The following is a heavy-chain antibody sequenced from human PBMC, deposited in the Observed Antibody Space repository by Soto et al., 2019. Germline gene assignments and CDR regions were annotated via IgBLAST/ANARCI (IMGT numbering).Heavy chain of an antibody. J-gene: IGHJ6*03. Sequence: ASVKVSCKASGYTFTSYGISWVRQAPGQGLEWMGWISAYNGNTNYAQKLQGRVTMTTDTSTSTAYMELGSLRSDDTAVYYCAREVTIFGVDPSVPPDSPPNYYYYMDVWGKGTTVTVSS. D-gene: IGHD3-3*01. CDR3: AREVTIFGVDPSVPPDSPPNYYYYMDV. CDR1: GYTFTSYG. V-gene: IGHV1-18*01. CDR2: ISAYNGNT.